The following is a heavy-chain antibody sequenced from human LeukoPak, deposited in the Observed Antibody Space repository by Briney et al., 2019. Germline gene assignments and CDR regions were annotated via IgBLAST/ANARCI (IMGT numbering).Heavy chain of an antibody. V-gene: IGHV1-2*02. Sequence: ASVKVSCKASGYTFTGYYMHWVRQAPGQGLEWMGWINPNSGGTNYAQKFQGRVTMTRDTSISTAYMELSRLRSDDTAVYYCARDRAGFDFWSGYYGYWGQGTLVTVSS. CDR3: ARDRAGFDFWSGYYGY. CDR1: GYTFTGYY. D-gene: IGHD3-3*01. CDR2: INPNSGGT. J-gene: IGHJ4*02.